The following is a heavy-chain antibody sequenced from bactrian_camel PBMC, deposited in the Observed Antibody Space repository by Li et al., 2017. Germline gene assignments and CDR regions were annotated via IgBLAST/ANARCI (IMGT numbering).Heavy chain of an antibody. Sequence: HVQLVESGGGSVQTGGSLRLSCAPSGLSVSDSSMAWFRQSPGKEPEAVAAIRRDDLTAYTDSVKGRFTISKDNAENSLFLQMSNLKPEDTAMYYCAASHSFILTPRFYRLESSDYPYRGQGTQVTV. D-gene: IGHD4*01. CDR3: AASHSFILTPRFYRLESSDYPY. V-gene: IGHV3S55*01. CDR2: IRRDDLT. J-gene: IGHJ4*01. CDR1: GLSVSDSS.